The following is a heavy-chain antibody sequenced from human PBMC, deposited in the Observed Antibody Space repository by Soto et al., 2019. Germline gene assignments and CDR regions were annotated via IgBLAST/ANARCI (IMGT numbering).Heavy chain of an antibody. J-gene: IGHJ4*02. CDR1: GFTFSSYS. Sequence: PGGSLRLSCAASGFTFSSYSMNWVRQAPGKGLEWVSYISSSSSTIHYADSVKGRFTISRDNAKNSVYLQMNSLRDEDTAVYYCAREGGYSDSSGYYYGIDCWGQGTLVTVSS. CDR2: ISSSSSTI. V-gene: IGHV3-48*02. D-gene: IGHD3-22*01. CDR3: AREGGYSDSSGYYYGIDC.